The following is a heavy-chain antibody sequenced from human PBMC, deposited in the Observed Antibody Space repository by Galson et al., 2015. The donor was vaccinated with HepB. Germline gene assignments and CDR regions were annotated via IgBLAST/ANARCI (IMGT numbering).Heavy chain of an antibody. CDR3: ARESSFGGYDY. J-gene: IGHJ4*02. CDR2: INPNSGGT. Sequence: SVKVSCKASGYTFSAYYIHWVRQAPGQGLEWMGRINPNSGGTNYALKFYGRVTMTRDTSISTAYMEVTRLTSDDAVVYYCARESSFGGYDYWGQGTLVTVSS. CDR1: GYTFSAYY. D-gene: IGHD3-22*01. V-gene: IGHV1-2*05.